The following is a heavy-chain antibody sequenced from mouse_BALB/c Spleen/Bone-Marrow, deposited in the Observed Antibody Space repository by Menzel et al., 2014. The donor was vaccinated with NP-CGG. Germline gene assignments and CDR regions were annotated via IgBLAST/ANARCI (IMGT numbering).Heavy chain of an antibody. J-gene: IGHJ4*01. CDR2: ISSGGSNT. Sequence: EVQVVESGGGLVKPGGSLKFSCAASGFAFSGYDMSWVRQTPEKRLEWVAYISSGGSNTYYPDTVKGRFTISRDSAKHTLYLQMNMLKFDDAAMYYCARQRGYAYSIDYWGQGISVTVSS. CDR1: GFAFSGYD. CDR3: ARQRGYAYSIDY. D-gene: IGHD2-2*01. V-gene: IGHV5-12-1*01.